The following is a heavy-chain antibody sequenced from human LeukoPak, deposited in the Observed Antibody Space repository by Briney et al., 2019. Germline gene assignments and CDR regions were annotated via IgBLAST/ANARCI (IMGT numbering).Heavy chain of an antibody. J-gene: IGHJ3*01. D-gene: IGHD2-2*01. Sequence: GGPLRLSCAASAFTFSNYAMSWVRQAPGKGLEYVATISGNGGTAYHADSVKGRFSISRDNSKNTLYLQVDSLRDEDMAVHYCARVPRPCGASTSCQGAFDVWGQGTMVTVSS. CDR1: AFTFSNYA. CDR2: ISGNGGTA. V-gene: IGHV3-64*02. CDR3: ARVPRPCGASTSCQGAFDV.